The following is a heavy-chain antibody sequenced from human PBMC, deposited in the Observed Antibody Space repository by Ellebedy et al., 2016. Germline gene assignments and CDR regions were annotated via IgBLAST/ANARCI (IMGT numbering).Heavy chain of an antibody. CDR1: GASFSGYY. CDR3: ARGLFDHRMAFDI. V-gene: IGHV4-34*01. Sequence: SEILSLTCAVYGASFSGYYWSWIRQTPGEGLEWIGEINHSGSTNYNPLLKSRLTISVDTSKNQFSLKMSSVTAADTAIFYCARGLFDHRMAFDIWGQGTMVTVSS. CDR2: INHSGST. D-gene: IGHD2-21*01. J-gene: IGHJ3*02.